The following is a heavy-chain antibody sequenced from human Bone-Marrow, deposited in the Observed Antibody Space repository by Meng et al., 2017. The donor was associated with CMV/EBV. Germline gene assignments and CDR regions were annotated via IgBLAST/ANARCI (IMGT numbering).Heavy chain of an antibody. D-gene: IGHD3-22*01. V-gene: IGHV3-53*01. CDR3: VKEFGNFDVIGYSNCFDY. Sequence: GGSLRLSCAASGFTVSSNYMSWVRQAPGKGLEWVSVIYSGGSTYYADSVRGRFTVSRDNSKNTLYLQMNSLRAEDTAVYYCVKEFGNFDVIGYSNCFDYWGQGTLVTVSS. J-gene: IGHJ4*02. CDR2: IYSGGST. CDR1: GFTVSSNY.